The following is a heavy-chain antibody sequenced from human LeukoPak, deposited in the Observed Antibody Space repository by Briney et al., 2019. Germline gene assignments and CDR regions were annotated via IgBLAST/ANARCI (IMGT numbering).Heavy chain of an antibody. CDR2: ISGSGGST. J-gene: IGHJ4*02. V-gene: IGHV3-23*01. Sequence: GSLRLSFAASGFPFSSYAMSWVRPAPGKGLEWVSAISGSGGSTYYADSVKGRFTISRDNSKNTLYLQMNSLRAEDTAVYYCAKAFTIFGVAPSPVDYWGQGTLVTVSS. CDR3: AKAFTIFGVAPSPVDY. CDR1: GFPFSSYA. D-gene: IGHD3-3*01.